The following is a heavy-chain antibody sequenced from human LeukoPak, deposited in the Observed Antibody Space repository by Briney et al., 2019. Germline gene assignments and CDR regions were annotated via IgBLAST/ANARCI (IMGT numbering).Heavy chain of an antibody. J-gene: IGHJ4*02. Sequence: GGSLRLSCAASGFTFIDYSMSCIRQAPGKGLEWVSYISPTSDYTSYADSGKGRFTIFRDNAKNSLFLQMNSLGVEDTAVYYCARCQYNSSPDFWGQGTLVTVSS. V-gene: IGHV3-11*03. CDR1: GFTFIDYS. CDR2: ISPTSDYT. D-gene: IGHD6-13*01. CDR3: ARCQYNSSPDF.